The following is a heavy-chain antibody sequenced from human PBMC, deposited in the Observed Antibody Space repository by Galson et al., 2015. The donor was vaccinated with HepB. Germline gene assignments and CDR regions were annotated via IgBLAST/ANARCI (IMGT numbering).Heavy chain of an antibody. CDR2: ISYDGSNK. CDR3: ASLGTIGGSSLDFDY. Sequence: SLRLSCAASGFTFSSYAMHWVRQAPGKGLEWVAVISYDGSNKYYADSVKGRFTISRDNSKSTLYLQMNSLRAEDTAVYYCASLGTIGGSSLDFDYWGQGTLVTVSS. CDR1: GFTFSSYA. J-gene: IGHJ4*02. V-gene: IGHV3-30-3*01. D-gene: IGHD1-26*01.